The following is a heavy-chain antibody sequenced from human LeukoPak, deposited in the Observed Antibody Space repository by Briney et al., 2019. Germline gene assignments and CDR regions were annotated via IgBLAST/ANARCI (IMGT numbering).Heavy chain of an antibody. Sequence: GSSVKVSCKASGGTFSSYAINWVRQAPGQGLEWMGWMNPNSGNTGYAQKFQGRVTMTRNTSISTAYMELSSLRSEDTAVYYCARALSSRGYYYYYYYMDVWGKGTTVTISS. CDR3: ARALSSRGYYYYYYYMDV. V-gene: IGHV1-8*02. J-gene: IGHJ6*03. CDR1: GGTFSSYA. D-gene: IGHD6-13*01. CDR2: MNPNSGNT.